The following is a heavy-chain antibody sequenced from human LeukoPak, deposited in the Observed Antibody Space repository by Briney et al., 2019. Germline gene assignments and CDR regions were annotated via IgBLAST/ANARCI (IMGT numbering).Heavy chain of an antibody. CDR2: IYYSGST. V-gene: IGHV4-61*05. Sequence: SETLSLTCTVSGGSISSSSYYWSWIRQPPGKGLEWIGYIYYSGSTNYNPSLKSRVTISVDTSKNQFSLKLSSVTAADTAVYYCARLQGKAMVLYYFDYWGQGTLVTVSS. D-gene: IGHD4/OR15-4a*01. J-gene: IGHJ4*02. CDR1: GGSISSSSYY. CDR3: ARLQGKAMVLYYFDY.